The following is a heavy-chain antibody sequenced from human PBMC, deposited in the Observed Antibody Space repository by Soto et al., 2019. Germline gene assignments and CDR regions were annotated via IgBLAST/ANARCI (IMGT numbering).Heavy chain of an antibody. D-gene: IGHD1-26*01. J-gene: IGHJ4*02. Sequence: ASVKVSCKASGYTFTSYGISWVRQAPGQGLEWMGCISAYNGNTNYAQNLQGIVTMTTDTSTSTAYMDLRSLRSDDTAVYFCAAASTSGTYLYSFDYWGQETLVTVSS. CDR3: AAASTSGTYLYSFDY. CDR1: GYTFTSYG. V-gene: IGHV1-18*04. CDR2: ISAYNGNT.